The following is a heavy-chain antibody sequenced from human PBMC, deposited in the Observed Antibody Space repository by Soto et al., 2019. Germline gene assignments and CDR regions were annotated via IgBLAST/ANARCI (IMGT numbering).Heavy chain of an antibody. CDR1: GFTFTSSA. D-gene: IGHD2-2*01. CDR3: AADYCSSTSCYAEGNYYYYGMDV. CDR2: IVVGSGNT. J-gene: IGHJ6*02. Sequence: QMQLVQSGPEVKKPGTSVKVSCKASGFTFTSSAMQWVRQARGQRLEWIGWIVVGSGNTNYAQKFQERVTITRDMSTSTAYMELSSLRSDDTAVYYCAADYCSSTSCYAEGNYYYYGMDVWGQGTTVTVSS. V-gene: IGHV1-58*02.